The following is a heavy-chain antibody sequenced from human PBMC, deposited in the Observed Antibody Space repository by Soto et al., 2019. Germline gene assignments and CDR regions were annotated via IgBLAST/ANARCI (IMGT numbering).Heavy chain of an antibody. CDR2: ISGSGHTT. D-gene: IGHD6-13*01. CDR1: GFTFSSYA. J-gene: IGHJ4*02. V-gene: IGHV3-23*01. Sequence: PGGSLRLSCAASGFTFSSYAMSWVRQAPGKGLEWVSVISGSGHTTDYAESVRGRFTISRDNSKSTLWLQMNSLRAEDTAVYYCAKDAYRSSWYYFDSWGQGTLVTVSS. CDR3: AKDAYRSSWYYFDS.